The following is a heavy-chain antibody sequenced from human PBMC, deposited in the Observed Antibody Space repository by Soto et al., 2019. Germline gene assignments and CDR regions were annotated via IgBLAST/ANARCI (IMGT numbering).Heavy chain of an antibody. V-gene: IGHV4-59*01. CDR3: ARDSGYSSGWYPFDP. D-gene: IGHD6-19*01. J-gene: IGHJ5*02. Sequence: SETLSLTCTVSGGSISSYYWSWIRQPPGKGLEWIGYIYYSGSTNYNPSLKSRVTISVDTSKNQFSLKLSSVTAADTAVYYCARDSGYSSGWYPFDPWGQGTLVTVSS. CDR1: GGSISSYY. CDR2: IYYSGST.